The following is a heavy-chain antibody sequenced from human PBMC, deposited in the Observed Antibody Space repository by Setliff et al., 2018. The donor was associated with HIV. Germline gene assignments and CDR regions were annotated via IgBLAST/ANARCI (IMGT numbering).Heavy chain of an antibody. D-gene: IGHD6-19*01. J-gene: IGHJ4*02. Sequence: ASVKVSCKASGGSFSSYAINWVRQAPGQGLEWMGWINAGNGNTKYSQKFQGRVTITRDISASTAYMELSSLRFEDTAVYYCARDPNQVGAVAGALDYWGQGTLVTAPQ. CDR2: INAGNGNT. CDR1: GGSFSSYA. CDR3: ARDPNQVGAVAGALDY. V-gene: IGHV1-3*01.